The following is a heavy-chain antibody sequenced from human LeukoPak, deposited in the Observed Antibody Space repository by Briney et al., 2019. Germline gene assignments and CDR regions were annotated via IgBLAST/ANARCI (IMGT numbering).Heavy chain of an antibody. CDR2: IYSGGST. V-gene: IGHV3-53*04. Sequence: GGSLRLSCAASGFTVSSNYMSWVRQAPGKGLEWVSVIYSGGSTYYAHSVKGRFTISRHNSKNTLYLQMNSLRAEDTAVYYCARARGYSSGWVDYWGQGTLVTVSS. D-gene: IGHD6-19*01. CDR1: GFTVSSNY. CDR3: ARARGYSSGWVDY. J-gene: IGHJ4*02.